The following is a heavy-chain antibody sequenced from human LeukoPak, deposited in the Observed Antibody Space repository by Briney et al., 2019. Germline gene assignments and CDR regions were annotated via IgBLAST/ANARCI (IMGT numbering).Heavy chain of an antibody. J-gene: IGHJ4*02. D-gene: IGHD3-3*01. CDR3: ARDHRAKGIFGSATSFDF. CDR1: GYTFTSYA. Sequence: GASVKVSCKASGYTFTSYAVHWLRQAPGQRLEWMGWIHAGNGDTRYSQNFQDKITIIRDTSATTVYMELSSLRSEDTAVYYCARDHRAKGIFGSATSFDFWGQGTLVTVPS. V-gene: IGHV1-3*01. CDR2: IHAGNGDT.